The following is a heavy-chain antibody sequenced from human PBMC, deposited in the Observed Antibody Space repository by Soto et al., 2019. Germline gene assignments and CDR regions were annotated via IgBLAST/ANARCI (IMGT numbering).Heavy chain of an antibody. V-gene: IGHV4-39*01. CDR1: GGSISSSSYY. D-gene: IGHD3-3*01. CDR2: IYFSGST. J-gene: IGHJ3*02. Sequence: SETLSLTCTVSGGSISSSSYYWGWIRQPPGKGLEWIGSIYFSGSTYYNPSLKSRVTISVDTSKNQFSLKLSSVTAADTAVYYCARLPTEHDFWSAADAFDIWGQGTMVTVSS. CDR3: ARLPTEHDFWSAADAFDI.